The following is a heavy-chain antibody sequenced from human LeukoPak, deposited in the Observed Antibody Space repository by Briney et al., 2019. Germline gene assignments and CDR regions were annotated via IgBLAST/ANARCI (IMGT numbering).Heavy chain of an antibody. CDR3: ASARVPVGDGYPENWFDP. CDR2: IIPIFGTA. D-gene: IGHD5-18*01. J-gene: IGHJ5*02. Sequence: SVKVSCKTSGGTFSTYAISWVRQAPGQGLEWMGGIIPIFGTANYAQKFQGRVTITTDESTSTAYMELRSLRSEDTAVYYCASARVPVGDGYPENWFDPWGQGTLVTVSS. CDR1: GGTFSTYA. V-gene: IGHV1-69*05.